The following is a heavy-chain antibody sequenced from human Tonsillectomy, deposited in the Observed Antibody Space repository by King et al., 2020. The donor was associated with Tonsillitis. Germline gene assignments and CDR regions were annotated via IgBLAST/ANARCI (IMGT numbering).Heavy chain of an antibody. CDR2: MNPNSGNT. J-gene: IGHJ4*02. CDR3: ARVSDSSGYYYFDY. CDR1: GYTFTSYD. Sequence: VQLVQSGAEVKKPGASVKVSCKASGYTFTSYDINWVRQATGQGLEWMGWMNPNSGNTGYAQKFQGRVTMTRNTSISTAYMELSSLRSEVTAVYYCARVSDSSGYYYFDYWGQGTLVTVSS. D-gene: IGHD3-22*01. V-gene: IGHV1-8*01.